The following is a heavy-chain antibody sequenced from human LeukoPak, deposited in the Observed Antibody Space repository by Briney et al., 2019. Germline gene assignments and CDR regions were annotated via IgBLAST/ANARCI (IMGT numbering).Heavy chain of an antibody. CDR3: ARQGMVRGVRGVNWFDP. D-gene: IGHD3-10*01. CDR1: GASIRSSY. CDR2: IYYTGST. V-gene: IGHV4-59*08. Sequence: SETLSLTCTVSGASIRSSYWSWLRQPPGKGLEWIGYIYYTGSTNSNPSLKSRVTVSVDTSKNQFSLKLSSVTAADTAVYYCARQGMVRGVRGVNWFDPWGQGTLVTVSS. J-gene: IGHJ5*02.